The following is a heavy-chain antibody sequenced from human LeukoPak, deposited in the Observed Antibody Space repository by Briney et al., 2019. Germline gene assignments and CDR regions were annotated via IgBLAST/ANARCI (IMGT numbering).Heavy chain of an antibody. J-gene: IGHJ4*02. CDR3: ARERCGGDCYTAWRYYFDY. D-gene: IGHD2-21*02. V-gene: IGHV4-30-4*01. CDR2: IYYSGST. Sequence: SETLSLTCTVSGGSISSGDYYWSWIRQPPGKGLEWIGYIYYSGSTYYNPSLKSRVTISVDTSKNQFSQKLSSVTAADTAVYYCARERCGGDCYTAWRYYFDYWGQGTLVTVSS. CDR1: GGSISSGDYY.